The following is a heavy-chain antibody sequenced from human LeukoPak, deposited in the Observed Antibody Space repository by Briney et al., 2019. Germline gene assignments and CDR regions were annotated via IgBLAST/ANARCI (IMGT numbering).Heavy chain of an antibody. V-gene: IGHV1-69*04. CDR1: GGTFSSYA. CDR2: IIPILGIA. Sequence: ASVKASCKASGGTFSSYAISWVRQAPGQGLEWMGRIIPILGIANYAQKFQGRVTITADKSTSTAYMELSSLRSEDTAVYYCARETDEWELRGGSDYWGQGTLVTVSS. J-gene: IGHJ4*02. CDR3: ARETDEWELRGGSDY. D-gene: IGHD1-26*01.